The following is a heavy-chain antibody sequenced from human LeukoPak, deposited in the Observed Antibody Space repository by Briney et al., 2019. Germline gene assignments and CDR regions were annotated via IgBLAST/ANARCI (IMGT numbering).Heavy chain of an antibody. CDR1: GCTFTGYY. D-gene: IGHD2-2*01. Sequence: ASVKVSCKSSGCTFTGYYMHWVRQAPGQGLEWMGWINPNSGGTNYAQKFHDRRTMTRDTSISTAYMELSRLRSDATTVYYCASAGISPYYCSSRSCDFDYWGQGTLVTVSS. CDR2: INPNSGGT. J-gene: IGHJ4*02. V-gene: IGHV1-2*02. CDR3: ASAGISPYYCSSRSCDFDY.